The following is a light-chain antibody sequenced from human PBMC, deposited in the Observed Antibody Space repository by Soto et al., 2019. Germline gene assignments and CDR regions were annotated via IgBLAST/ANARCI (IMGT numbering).Light chain of an antibody. CDR1: SSDIGSNNY. Sequence: QSVLTQPASVSGSPGQSITISCTGTSSDIGSNNYVSWFQQRPGKAPTLIIYEVSNRPSRVSTHFSGSKSGNTASLTISGLLPEDEAEYYCSSYTTTTRLFGGGTKLTVL. CDR2: EVS. CDR3: SSYTTTTRL. J-gene: IGLJ3*02. V-gene: IGLV2-14*01.